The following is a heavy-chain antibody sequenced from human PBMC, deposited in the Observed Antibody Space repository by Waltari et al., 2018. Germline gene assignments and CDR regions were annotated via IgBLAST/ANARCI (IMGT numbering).Heavy chain of an antibody. Sequence: QVQLQESDPGLVKPSETLSLTCTVSGGSISRYYWSWIRQPPGKGLEWIGYIYYSGSTNYNPSLKSRGTISVDTSKNQFSLKLSSVTAADTAVYYCARSVAGPPGTFDYWGQGTLVTVSS. J-gene: IGHJ4*02. CDR1: GGSISRYY. CDR3: ARSVAGPPGTFDY. V-gene: IGHV4-59*08. CDR2: IYYSGST. D-gene: IGHD6-19*01.